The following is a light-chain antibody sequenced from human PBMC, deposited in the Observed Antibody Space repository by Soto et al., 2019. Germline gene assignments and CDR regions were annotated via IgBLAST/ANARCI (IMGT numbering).Light chain of an antibody. Sequence: QSVLTQTTSASGTPGQRVTISCSGSSFNIGTYNVNWYQQLPGTAPKLLVYSNDQRPSGVPDRFSGSKSGTSASLAISGLQSEDEADYYCAAWDDSLNSYVFGIGTKVTVL. J-gene: IGLJ1*01. V-gene: IGLV1-44*01. CDR1: SFNIGTYN. CDR3: AAWDDSLNSYV. CDR2: SND.